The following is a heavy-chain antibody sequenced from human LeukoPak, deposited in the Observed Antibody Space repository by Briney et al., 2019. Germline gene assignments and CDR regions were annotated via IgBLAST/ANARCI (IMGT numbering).Heavy chain of an antibody. CDR1: GFTFNSYA. J-gene: IGHJ6*03. Sequence: GGSLRLSCAASGFTFNSYAMSWVRQAPGKGLEWVSYISSSGSTIYYADSVKGRFTISRDNAKNSLYLQMNSLRAEDTAVYYCAELGITMIGGVWGKGTTVTIS. D-gene: IGHD3-10*02. CDR3: AELGITMIGGV. CDR2: ISSSGSTI. V-gene: IGHV3-48*03.